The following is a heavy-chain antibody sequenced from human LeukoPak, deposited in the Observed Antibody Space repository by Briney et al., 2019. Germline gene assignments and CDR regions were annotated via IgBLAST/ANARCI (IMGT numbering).Heavy chain of an antibody. CDR2: IYYSGST. Sequence: ASETLSLTCTVSGGSISSYYWSWIRQPPGKGLEWIGYIYYSGSTNYNPSLKSRVTISVDTSKNQFSLKLSSVTAADTAVYYCARTAPEYSSGRTWGAFDIWGQGTMVTVSS. V-gene: IGHV4-59*08. CDR3: ARTAPEYSSGRTWGAFDI. CDR1: GGSISSYY. J-gene: IGHJ3*02. D-gene: IGHD6-19*01.